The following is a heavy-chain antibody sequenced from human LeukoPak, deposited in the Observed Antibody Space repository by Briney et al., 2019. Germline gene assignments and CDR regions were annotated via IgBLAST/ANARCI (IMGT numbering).Heavy chain of an antibody. CDR2: INKSGGNS. CDR1: GVTFKNCA. Sequence: GGSLRLSCAASGVTFKNCAMSWVRQAPGKGLEWVSGINKSGGNSYYADSVKGRFTISRDNSNNTLYLQMNSLRGDDTAVYYCAKVSTYGDDYHDAFDIWGQGTMVTVSS. J-gene: IGHJ3*02. CDR3: AKVSTYGDDYHDAFDI. D-gene: IGHD4-17*01. V-gene: IGHV3-23*01.